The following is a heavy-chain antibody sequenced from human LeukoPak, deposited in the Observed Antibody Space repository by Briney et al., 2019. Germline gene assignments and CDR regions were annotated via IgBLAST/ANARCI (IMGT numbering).Heavy chain of an antibody. J-gene: IGHJ4*02. CDR2: INSDGINT. CDR3: ASINAYYDILTGYYPDYFDY. CDR1: GFTFSNYW. V-gene: IGHV3-74*01. Sequence: GGSLRLSCAASGFTFSNYWMHWVRQAPGKGLVWVSRINSDGINTSYADSVKGRFTISRDNAKNTLNLQMNSLRAEDTAVYYCASINAYYDILTGYYPDYFDYWGQGTLVTVSS. D-gene: IGHD3-9*01.